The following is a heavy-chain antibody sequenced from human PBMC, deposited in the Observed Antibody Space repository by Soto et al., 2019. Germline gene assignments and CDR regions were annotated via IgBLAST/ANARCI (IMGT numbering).Heavy chain of an antibody. D-gene: IGHD2-2*01. CDR1: GFTFSSYS. J-gene: IGHJ6*02. Sequence: EVQLVESGGGLVKPGGSLRLSCAASGFTFSSYSRNWVRQAPGKGLEWVSSISSSSSYIYYADSVKGRFTISRDNAKNSLYLQMNSLRAEDTAVYYCARDLPAYYGMDVWGQGTTVTVSS. CDR3: ARDLPAYYGMDV. CDR2: ISSSSSYI. V-gene: IGHV3-21*01.